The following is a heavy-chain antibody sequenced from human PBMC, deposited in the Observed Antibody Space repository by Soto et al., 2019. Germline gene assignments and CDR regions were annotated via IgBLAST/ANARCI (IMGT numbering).Heavy chain of an antibody. CDR1: GGTFGSYL. V-gene: IGHV1-69*06. Sequence: GASVKVSCKASGGTFGSYLISWVRQAPGQGLEWIGGIVPLLGSTNYAQKFQGRVTITADKSTSTAYMEMSSLRSDDTAVYYCARDLAPDAFDIWGRGTLVT. J-gene: IGHJ3*02. CDR2: IVPLLGST. CDR3: ARDLAPDAFDI.